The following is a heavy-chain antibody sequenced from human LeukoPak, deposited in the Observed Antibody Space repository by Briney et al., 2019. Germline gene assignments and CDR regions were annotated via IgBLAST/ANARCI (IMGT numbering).Heavy chain of an antibody. J-gene: IGHJ5*02. CDR1: GRSISSSNYY. D-gene: IGHD2-2*01. V-gene: IGHV4-39*01. Sequence: SETLSLTCTVSGRSISSSNYYSGWIRQPPGKGLEWIGSIYYSGSTYYNPSLKSRVTISVDTSKNQFSLKLSSVTAADTGVYYCARHSSSASCYFLPWGQGALVAVSS. CDR3: ARHSSSASCYFLP. CDR2: IYYSGST.